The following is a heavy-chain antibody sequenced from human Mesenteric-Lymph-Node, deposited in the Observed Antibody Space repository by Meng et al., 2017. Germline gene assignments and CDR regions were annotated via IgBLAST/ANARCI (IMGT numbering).Heavy chain of an antibody. CDR3: LITFGGVIVHYGMDV. CDR2: ISGSGGST. J-gene: IGHJ6*02. V-gene: IGHV3-23*01. D-gene: IGHD3-16*02. CDR1: GFTFSSYA. Sequence: GESLKISCAASGFTFSSYAMSWVRQAPGKGLEWVSAISGSGGSTYYADSVKGRFTISRDNSKNTLYLQMNSLRAEDTAVYYCLITFGGVIVHYGMDVWGQGNTVTVSS.